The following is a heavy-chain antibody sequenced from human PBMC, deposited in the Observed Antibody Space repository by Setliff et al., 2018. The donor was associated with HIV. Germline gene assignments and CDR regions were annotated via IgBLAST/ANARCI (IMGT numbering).Heavy chain of an antibody. CDR3: ARHRDGFHLDY. D-gene: IGHD3-3*02. V-gene: IGHV5-51*01. CDR1: DYTFTTYW. CDR2: IYPDDSDT. J-gene: IGHJ4*02. Sequence: GESLKISCKALDYTFTTYWIGWVRQMPGEGPEWMGIIYPDDSDTRYSPSFQGHITISADKSRNTAYLQWSSLQASDTATYYCARHRDGFHLDYWGQGTAVTVSS.